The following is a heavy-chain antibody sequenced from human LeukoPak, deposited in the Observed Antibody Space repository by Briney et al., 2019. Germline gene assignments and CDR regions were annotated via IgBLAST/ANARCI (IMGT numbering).Heavy chain of an antibody. Sequence: PGESLTLSCAASGFTFSSNGRHWVRQAPGKGLEWVAFIHYGGNDERYADSVKGRFTISRDNSKNTLYLQMNSLRAEDTAVYYCARDHYHIVVVVAATNSGGLDYXGXGTLVTVSS. CDR3: ARDHYHIVVVVAATNSGGLDY. J-gene: IGHJ4*02. CDR2: IHYGGNDE. CDR1: GFTFSSNG. D-gene: IGHD2-15*01. V-gene: IGHV3-30*02.